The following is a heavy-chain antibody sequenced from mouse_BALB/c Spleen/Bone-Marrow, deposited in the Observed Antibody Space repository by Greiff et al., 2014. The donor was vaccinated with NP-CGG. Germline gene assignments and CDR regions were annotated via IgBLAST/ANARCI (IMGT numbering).Heavy chain of an antibody. Sequence: VQLQQSGAELVRPGSSVKISCKASGYVFTDHWMNWLRQRPGQGLEWIGQIFPVNADTNYKANFKDKVTLTADKSSTTAYMQLNSLTSEDSAVYFCARFATGSFAYWGQGTLVTVSA. CDR3: ARFATGSFAY. CDR1: GYVFTDHW. V-gene: IGHV1-80*01. D-gene: IGHD1-1*01. CDR2: IFPVNADT. J-gene: IGHJ3*01.